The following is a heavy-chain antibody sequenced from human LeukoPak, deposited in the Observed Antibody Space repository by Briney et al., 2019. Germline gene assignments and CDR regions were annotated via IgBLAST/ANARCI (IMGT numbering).Heavy chain of an antibody. Sequence: PGGSLRLSCAASGFTFSSYSMNWVRQAPGKGLEWVSSISSSSSYIYYADSVKGRFTISRDNAKNSLYLQMNSLRAEDTAVYYCASMSPIYRSFDYWGQGTLVTVSS. D-gene: IGHD1-14*01. J-gene: IGHJ4*02. CDR3: ASMSPIYRSFDY. CDR1: GFTFSSYS. V-gene: IGHV3-21*01. CDR2: ISSSSSYI.